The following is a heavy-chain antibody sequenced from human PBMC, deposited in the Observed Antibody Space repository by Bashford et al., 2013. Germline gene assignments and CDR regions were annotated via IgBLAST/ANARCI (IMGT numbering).Heavy chain of an antibody. CDR2: INHSGSP. Sequence: SETLSLTCAVSGGSFSGYYWSWIRQPPGKGLEWIGEINHSGSPDYNPSLKSRVTISRDTSKNQFSLNLSSVTAADTAEYYCARGIKLYTSFHDGVGYIDGYTFDHWGQGTPVTVSS. J-gene: IGHJ5*02. V-gene: IGHV4-34*01. D-gene: IGHD5-18*01. CDR3: ARGIKLYTSFHDGVGYIDGYTFDH. CDR1: GGSFSGYY.